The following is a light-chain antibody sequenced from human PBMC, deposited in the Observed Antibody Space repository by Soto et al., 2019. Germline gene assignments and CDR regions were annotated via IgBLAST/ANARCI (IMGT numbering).Light chain of an antibody. CDR2: DAS. CDR3: QQRRDWPLT. CDR1: QSVSLH. V-gene: IGKV3-11*01. J-gene: IGKJ4*01. Sequence: EIVMTQSPATLSVSPGERATLSCRASQSVSLHLAWYQQKPGQAPRLLIYDASNRATGVPGRFTGSGSGADFTLTISSLKPEDVAIYYCQQRRDWPLTFGGGTKVDIK.